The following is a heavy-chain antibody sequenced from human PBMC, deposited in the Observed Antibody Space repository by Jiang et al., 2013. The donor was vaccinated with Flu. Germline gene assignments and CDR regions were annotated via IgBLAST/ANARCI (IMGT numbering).Heavy chain of an antibody. CDR2: ISWNSGSI. D-gene: IGHD3-22*01. J-gene: IGHJ1*01. CDR1: FDDYA. CDR3: ASYYDSSGYYYVRYFQH. V-gene: IGHV3-9*01. Sequence: FDDYAMHWVRQAPGKGLEWVSGISWNSGSIGYADSVKGRFTISRDNAKNSLYLQMNSLRAEDTALYYCASYYDSSGYYYVRYFQHWGQGTLVTVSS.